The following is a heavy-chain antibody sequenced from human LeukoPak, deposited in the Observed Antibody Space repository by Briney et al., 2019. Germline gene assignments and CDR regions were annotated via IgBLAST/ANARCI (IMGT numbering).Heavy chain of an antibody. CDR2: IIPILGIA. Sequence: SVKVSCKASGGTFSSYAISWVRQAPGQGLEWTGRIIPILGIANYAQKFQGRVTITADKSTSTAYMELSSLRSEDTAVYYCAREENTAFPFDYWGQGTLVTVSS. CDR1: GGTFSSYA. V-gene: IGHV1-69*04. CDR3: AREENTAFPFDY. D-gene: IGHD5-18*01. J-gene: IGHJ4*02.